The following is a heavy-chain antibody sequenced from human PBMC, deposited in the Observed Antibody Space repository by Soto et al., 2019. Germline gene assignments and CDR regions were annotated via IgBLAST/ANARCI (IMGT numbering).Heavy chain of an antibody. CDR3: ARGTVPYYYYGMDV. CDR1: GGTFSSYS. CDR2: IIPIFGTA. J-gene: IGHJ6*02. Sequence: ASVKVSCKASGGTFSSYSISWVLQAPGQGLEWMGGIIPIFGTANYAQKFQGRVTITADKSTSTAYMELSSLRSEDTAVYYCARGTVPYYYYGMDVWGQGTTVTVSS. D-gene: IGHD4-4*01. V-gene: IGHV1-69*06.